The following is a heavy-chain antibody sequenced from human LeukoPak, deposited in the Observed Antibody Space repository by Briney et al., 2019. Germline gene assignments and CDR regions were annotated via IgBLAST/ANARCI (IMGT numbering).Heavy chain of an antibody. J-gene: IGHJ4*02. CDR3: ASLLTLYSYRYCSGGSCPSDY. CDR2: IYYSGST. V-gene: IGHV4-39*01. CDR1: GFTLSSYA. D-gene: IGHD2-15*01. Sequence: GSLRLSCAASGFTLSSYAMSWIRQPPGKGLEWIGSIYYSGSTYYNPSLKSRVTISVDTSKNQFSLKLSSVTAADTAVYYCASLLTLYSYRYCSGGSCPSDYWGQGTLVTVSS.